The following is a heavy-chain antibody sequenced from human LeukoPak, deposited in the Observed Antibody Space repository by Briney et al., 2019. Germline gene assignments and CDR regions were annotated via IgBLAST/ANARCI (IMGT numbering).Heavy chain of an antibody. J-gene: IGHJ5*02. V-gene: IGHV4-59*01. CDR2: IYYSGRT. Sequence: SETLSLTCTVSGDSISSYYWSWIRQPPGKGLEWIGYIYYSGRTNYNPSIKSRVTISVDTSKNQFSLKLSSVTAADTAVYYCAREITYYDTSGRHWLDPWGQGILVTVSS. D-gene: IGHD3-22*01. CDR1: GDSISSYY. CDR3: AREITYYDTSGRHWLDP.